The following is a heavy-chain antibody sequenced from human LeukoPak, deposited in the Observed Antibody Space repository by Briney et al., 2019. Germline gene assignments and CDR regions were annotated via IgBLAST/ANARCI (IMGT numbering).Heavy chain of an antibody. CDR3: ARGRTVRGVIKFYYYMDV. J-gene: IGHJ6*03. Sequence: SETLSLTCTVSGGSISSSSYYWSWIRQPPGKGLEWIGEINYSGSTNYNPSLKSRVTISVDTSKNQFSLKLSSVTAADTAVYYCARGRTVRGVIKFYYYMDVWGKGTTVTVSS. D-gene: IGHD3-10*01. CDR1: GGSISSSSYY. V-gene: IGHV4-39*07. CDR2: INYSGST.